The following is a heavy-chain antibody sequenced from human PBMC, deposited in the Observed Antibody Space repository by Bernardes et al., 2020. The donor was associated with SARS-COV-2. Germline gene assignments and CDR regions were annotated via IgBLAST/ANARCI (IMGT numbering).Heavy chain of an antibody. Sequence: GGSLRLSCAASGFTFSDYFMSWIRQAPGKGLEWVSYISSSGSTVYYADSVKGRFTISRDNAKNSLYLQMNSLRAEETAVYYCARDFGYTYGLPYFDYWGQGTLVTVSS. CDR1: GFTFSDYF. V-gene: IGHV3-11*01. D-gene: IGHD5-18*01. CDR2: ISSSGSTV. J-gene: IGHJ4*02. CDR3: ARDFGYTYGLPYFDY.